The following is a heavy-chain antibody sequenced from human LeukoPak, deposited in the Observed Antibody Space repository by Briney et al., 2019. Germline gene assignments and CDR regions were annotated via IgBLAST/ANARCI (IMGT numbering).Heavy chain of an antibody. V-gene: IGHV3-7*01. Sequence: GGSLRLSCVASGFTFSSNWMSWVRQAPGKGLEWVANIKQDGSEIYYVDSVKGRFTISRDNAKNSLYLQMNSLRAEDTVVYYCTGKRFDPWGQGTLVIVSS. CDR3: TGKRFDP. D-gene: IGHD5-24*01. CDR1: GFTFSSNW. CDR2: IKQDGSEI. J-gene: IGHJ5*02.